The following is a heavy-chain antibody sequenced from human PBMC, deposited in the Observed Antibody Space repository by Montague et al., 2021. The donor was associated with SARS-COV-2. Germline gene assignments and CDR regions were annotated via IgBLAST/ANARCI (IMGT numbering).Heavy chain of an antibody. V-gene: IGHV4-39*01. CDR1: GDSISSSSYY. Sequence: SETLSLTCTVSGDSISSSSYYWAWIRKPPGKGLEWIGSIYYTGSTYYNPSLKSRVTISVDTSKNQFSLKLSSVTAADTAVYYCARTPWRNSGGYSVTFDIWGQGTMVTVFS. CDR3: ARTPWRNSGGYSVTFDI. CDR2: IYYTGST. D-gene: IGHD3-22*01. J-gene: IGHJ3*02.